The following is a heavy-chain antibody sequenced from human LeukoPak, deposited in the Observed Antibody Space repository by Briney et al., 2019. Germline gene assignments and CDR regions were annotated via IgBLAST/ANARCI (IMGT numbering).Heavy chain of an antibody. CDR3: AKSGSSSTTVYYFDY. V-gene: IGHV3-23*01. J-gene: IGHJ4*02. CDR2: ISGSGGST. D-gene: IGHD6-13*01. Sequence: GGSLRLSCAASGFTFSSYAMSWVRQAPGKGLEWVSAISGSGGSTYYADSVKGRFTISRDNSKNTLYLQMNSLRAEDTAVYYCAKSGSSSTTVYYFDYWGQGTLVTVSS. CDR1: GFTFSSYA.